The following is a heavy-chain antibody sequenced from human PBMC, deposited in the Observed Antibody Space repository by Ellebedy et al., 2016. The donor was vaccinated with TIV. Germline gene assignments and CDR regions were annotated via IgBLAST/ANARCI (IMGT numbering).Heavy chain of an antibody. Sequence: SETLSLXXTVSGGSISSDDSYWSWIRQPPGKGLEWIGYIHHSGSTSYNPSLKSRVTISVDRSKNQFSLKLSSVTAADTAVYYCARYGSGSYGGWFDSWGQGILVTVSS. CDR3: ARYGSGSYGGWFDS. CDR2: IHHSGST. V-gene: IGHV4-30-2*01. CDR1: GGSISSDDSY. J-gene: IGHJ5*01. D-gene: IGHD3-10*01.